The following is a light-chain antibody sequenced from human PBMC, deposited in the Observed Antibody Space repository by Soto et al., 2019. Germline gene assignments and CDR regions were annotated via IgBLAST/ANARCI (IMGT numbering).Light chain of an antibody. J-gene: IGLJ2*01. CDR1: SSDVGSYNL. Sequence: QSALTQPASVSGSPGQSITISCTGTSSDVGSYNLVSWYHQHPGQAPKLIIYEVTNRPSGVSDRFSGSKSGHTASLTISGLQAEDEADYYCCSYAGRSTLVFGGGTTLTVI. V-gene: IGLV2-23*02. CDR3: CSYAGRSTLV. CDR2: EVT.